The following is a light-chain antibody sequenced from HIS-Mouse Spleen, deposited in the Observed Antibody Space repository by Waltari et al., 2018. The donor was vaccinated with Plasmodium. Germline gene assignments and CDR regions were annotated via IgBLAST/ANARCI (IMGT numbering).Light chain of an antibody. CDR2: GAS. CDR3: QQYNNWSFT. CDR1: QSVSSN. V-gene: IGKV3-15*01. J-gene: IGKJ3*01. Sequence: EIVMTQSPATLSVSPGERATLSCRASQSVSSNFTWYQQKPGQPPRLLIYGASTRATGIPARFSGSGSGTEFTLTISSLQSEDFAVYYCQQYNNWSFTFGPGTKVDIK.